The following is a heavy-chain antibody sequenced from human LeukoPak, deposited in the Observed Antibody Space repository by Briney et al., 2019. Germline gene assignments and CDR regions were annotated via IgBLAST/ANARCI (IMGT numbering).Heavy chain of an antibody. D-gene: IGHD4-17*01. V-gene: IGHV3-74*01. CDR2: INGDGTT. J-gene: IGHJ3*02. CDR1: GFIFSNYW. CDR3: AKDRMVTTGLGALDI. Sequence: GGSLRLSCAGSGFIFSNYWIHWVRQTPGKRLVWVSRINGDGTTTYADSVKGRFAISRDNAKNTVYLQMKSLRAEDTAVYYCAKDRMVTTGLGALDIWGPGTMVTVSS.